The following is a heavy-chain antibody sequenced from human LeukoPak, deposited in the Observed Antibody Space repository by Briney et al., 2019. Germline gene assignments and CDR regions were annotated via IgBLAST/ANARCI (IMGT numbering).Heavy chain of an antibody. Sequence: SETLSLTCTVSGGSISPYCWSWIRQPPGKGLEWIGYIFYTGNTNYNPSLKSRVTISVDTSKNQFSLKLNSVTAADTAVYYCARAYSYAQYYFDYWGQGTLVTVSS. V-gene: IGHV4-59*01. CDR3: ARAYSYAQYYFDY. CDR2: IFYTGNT. CDR1: GGSISPYC. J-gene: IGHJ4*02. D-gene: IGHD5-18*01.